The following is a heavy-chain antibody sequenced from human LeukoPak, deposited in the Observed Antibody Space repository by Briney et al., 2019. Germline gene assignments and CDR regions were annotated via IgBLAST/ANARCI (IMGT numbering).Heavy chain of an antibody. CDR3: ARGNSSSWYYYYYGMDV. J-gene: IGHJ6*02. D-gene: IGHD6-13*01. CDR2: IYYSGST. V-gene: IGHV4-59*08. CDR1: GGSISSYY. Sequence: SETLSLTCTVSGGSISSYYWSWIRQPPGKGLEWIGYIYYSGSTNYNPSLKSRVTTSVDTSKNQFSLKLSSVTAADTAVYYCARGNSSSWYYYYYGMDVWGQGTTVTVSS.